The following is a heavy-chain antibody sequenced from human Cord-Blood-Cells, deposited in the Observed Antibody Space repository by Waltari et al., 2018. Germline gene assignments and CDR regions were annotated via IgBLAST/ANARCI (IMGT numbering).Heavy chain of an antibody. Sequence: QVQLQQCGAGLLKPSETLSLTCAVYGGSFCAYSWCCIRQPPGKGLEWIGEINHSGSTNYNPSLKSRVTISVDTSKNQFSLKLSSVTAADTAVYYCARGHYSNYWFDPWGQGTLVTVSS. D-gene: IGHD4-4*01. CDR2: INHSGST. V-gene: IGHV4-34*01. J-gene: IGHJ5*02. CDR1: GGSFCAYS. CDR3: ARGHYSNYWFDP.